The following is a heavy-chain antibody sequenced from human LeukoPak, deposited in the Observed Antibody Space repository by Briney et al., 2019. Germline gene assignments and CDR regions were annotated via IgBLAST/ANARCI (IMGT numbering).Heavy chain of an antibody. CDR1: GFTFSNYW. Sequence: GRSLRLSCEGSGFTFSNYWMGWVRQAPGKGLQWVANIKTDGSEKYYVDSVKGRFTISRDNAKNSLYLQMISLRAEDTAVYYCATYSSLNRREFQYWGQGTLLTVSS. D-gene: IGHD3-22*01. V-gene: IGHV3-7*01. CDR3: ATYSSLNRREFQY. J-gene: IGHJ1*01. CDR2: IKTDGSEK.